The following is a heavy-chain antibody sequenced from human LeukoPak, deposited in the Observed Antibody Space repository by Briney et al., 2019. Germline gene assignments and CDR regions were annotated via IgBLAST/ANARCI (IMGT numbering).Heavy chain of an antibody. J-gene: IGHJ4*02. D-gene: IGHD3-22*01. V-gene: IGHV4-34*01. Sequence: SETLSLTCAVSGWSFSGYCWRWIRQPPGKGLEWIGEINHSGSTNYNPSLKSRVTISVDTYKNQFSLKLSSVTAADTAVYYCARGLRYYDSSGYYYFDYWGQGTLVTVSS. CDR3: ARGLRYYDSSGYYYFDY. CDR2: INHSGST. CDR1: GWSFSGYC.